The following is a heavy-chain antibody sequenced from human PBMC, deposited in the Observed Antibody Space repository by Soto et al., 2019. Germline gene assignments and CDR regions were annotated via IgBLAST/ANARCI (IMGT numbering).Heavy chain of an antibody. Sequence: SGPTLVNPTQTLTLTCTFSGFSLSISGVGVGWIRQPPGKALEWLALIYWNDDKRYSPSLKSRLTITKDTSKNQVVLTMTNMDPVDTATYYCAHTDFGQLLLGRGLFDYWGQGTLVTVSS. CDR2: IYWNDDK. V-gene: IGHV2-5*01. D-gene: IGHD2-2*01. CDR1: GFSLSISGVG. J-gene: IGHJ4*02. CDR3: AHTDFGQLLLGRGLFDY.